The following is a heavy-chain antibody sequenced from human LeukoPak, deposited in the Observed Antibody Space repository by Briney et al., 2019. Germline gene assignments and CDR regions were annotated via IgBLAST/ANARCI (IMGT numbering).Heavy chain of an antibody. Sequence: GGSLRLSCAASGFTFSSYAMSWVRQAPGKGLEWVSIISGNGDSTYYADSVKGHFTISRDNSKNTLYLQMNSLRAEDTAVYYCARGGGATHRGFFDYWGQGTLVTVSS. D-gene: IGHD1-26*01. CDR1: GFTFSSYA. V-gene: IGHV3-23*01. J-gene: IGHJ4*02. CDR2: ISGNGDST. CDR3: ARGGGATHRGFFDY.